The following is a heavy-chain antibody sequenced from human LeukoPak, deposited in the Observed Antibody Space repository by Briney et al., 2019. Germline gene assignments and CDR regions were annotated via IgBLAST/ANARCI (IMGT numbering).Heavy chain of an antibody. J-gene: IGHJ4*02. CDR1: GLTFSSYG. Sequence: PGGSLRLSCAASGLTFSSYGMHWVRQAPGKGLEWVAFIRYDGSNKYYADSVKGRFTISRDNSKNTLYLQMNSLRAEDTAVYYCAKDVDYGDYFDYWGQGTLVTVSS. D-gene: IGHD4-17*01. CDR2: IRYDGSNK. CDR3: AKDVDYGDYFDY. V-gene: IGHV3-30*02.